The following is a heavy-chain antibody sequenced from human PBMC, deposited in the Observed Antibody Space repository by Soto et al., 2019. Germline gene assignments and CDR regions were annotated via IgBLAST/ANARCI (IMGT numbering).Heavy chain of an antibody. V-gene: IGHV1-3*01. CDR1: GYTFSTYG. D-gene: IGHD3-10*01. Sequence: QVQVVQSGAEVKKPGASVRVSCKASGYTFSTYGMHWVRQAPGQSLEWMGWLNGGTGQTRYSQRVQDRVIITRDTTPGKGYMEMGSLRSEDTAVDYCARRKGMEENYFYYGMDIWGQGTTVTVSS. CDR2: LNGGTGQT. CDR3: ARRKGMEENYFYYGMDI. J-gene: IGHJ6*02.